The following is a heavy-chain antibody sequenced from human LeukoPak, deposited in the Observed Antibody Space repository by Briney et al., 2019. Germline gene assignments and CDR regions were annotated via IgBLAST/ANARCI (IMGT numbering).Heavy chain of an antibody. J-gene: IGHJ5*02. D-gene: IGHD5-12*01. CDR1: GGTFSSYT. Sequence: ASVKVSCKASGGTFSSYTISWVRQAPGQGLEWMGWINPNSGGTNYAQKFQGRVTMTRDTSISTAYMELSRLRSDDTAVYYCASERSGYDFVLPVWFDPWGQGTLVTVSS. V-gene: IGHV1-2*02. CDR3: ASERSGYDFVLPVWFDP. CDR2: INPNSGGT.